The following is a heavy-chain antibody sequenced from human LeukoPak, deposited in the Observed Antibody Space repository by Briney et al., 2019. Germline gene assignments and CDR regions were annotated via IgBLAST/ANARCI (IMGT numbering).Heavy chain of an antibody. V-gene: IGHV3-64D*06. CDR1: GFTFSTYV. J-gene: IGHJ4*02. CDR2: ISSNGDNT. Sequence: PGGSLRLSCSVSGFTFSTYVMHWVHQAPGKGLEYVSAISSNGDNTYYADSVKGRFTISRDNSKNTLYLQMSSLRADDTAVYYCVRGTGYWGQGTLVTVSS. CDR3: VRGTGY.